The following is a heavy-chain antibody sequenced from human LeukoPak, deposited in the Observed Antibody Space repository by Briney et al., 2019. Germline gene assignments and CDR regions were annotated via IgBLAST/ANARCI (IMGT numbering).Heavy chain of an antibody. CDR3: ARDLKWFGELLWDYYYYYYMDV. D-gene: IGHD3-10*01. V-gene: IGHV1-46*01. Sequence: GASVKVSCKASGYTFTSYYMHWVRQAPGQGLEWMGIINPSGGSTSYAQKFQGRVTMTRDTSTSTVYMELSSLRSEDTAVYYCARDLKWFGELLWDYYYYYYMDVWGKGTTVTVSS. J-gene: IGHJ6*03. CDR2: INPSGGST. CDR1: GYTFTSYY.